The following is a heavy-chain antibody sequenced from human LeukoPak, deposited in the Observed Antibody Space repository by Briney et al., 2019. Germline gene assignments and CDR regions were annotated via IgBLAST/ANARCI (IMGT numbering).Heavy chain of an antibody. J-gene: IGHJ4*02. CDR3: ARAYYYDSSGYYYPHFDY. CDR1: GYTFTGYY. D-gene: IGHD3-22*01. V-gene: IGHV1-2*02. Sequence: ASVKVSCKASGYTFTGYYMRWVRQAPGQGLEWMGWINPNSGGTNYAQKFQSRVTMTRDTSISTAYMELSRLRSDDTAVYYCARAYYYDSSGYYYPHFDYWGQGTLVTVSS. CDR2: INPNSGGT.